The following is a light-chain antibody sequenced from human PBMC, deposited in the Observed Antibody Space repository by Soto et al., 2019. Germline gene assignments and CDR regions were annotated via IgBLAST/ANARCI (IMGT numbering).Light chain of an antibody. Sequence: EIVMTQSPATLSVSPGERATLSCRASQSVSSNLAWYQQKPGQAPRLLIYGASTRATGIPARFSGSGSGTDFTLTISRLEPADFGVYYCQQYVTSPSITFGQGTRLEIK. CDR3: QQYVTSPSIT. J-gene: IGKJ5*01. CDR1: QSVSSN. CDR2: GAS. V-gene: IGKV3-15*01.